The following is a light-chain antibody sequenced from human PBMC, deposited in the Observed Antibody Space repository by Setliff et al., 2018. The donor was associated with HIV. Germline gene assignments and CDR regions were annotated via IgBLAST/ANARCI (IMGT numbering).Light chain of an antibody. CDR3: GSYTSTTSYV. V-gene: IGLV2-14*01. CDR1: SNDVGGYNY. CDR2: EVS. J-gene: IGLJ1*01. Sequence: QSALTQPASVSGSPGQSITISCTGTSNDVGGYNYVCWYQQHPGKAPKLMIYEVSNRPSGVSDRFSGSKSGSTASLTISGLQAEDEADYYCGSYTSTTSYVFGSGTKV.